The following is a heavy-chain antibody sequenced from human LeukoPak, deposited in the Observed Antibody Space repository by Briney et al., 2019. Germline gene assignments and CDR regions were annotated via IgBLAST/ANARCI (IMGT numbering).Heavy chain of an antibody. CDR1: GFTFSSYG. V-gene: IGHV3-33*01. D-gene: IGHD3-22*01. CDR2: ILYDGSNK. J-gene: IGHJ3*02. Sequence: GGSLRLSCAASGFTFSSYGMHWVRQAPGKGLEWVAVILYDGSNKYYADSVKGRFTISRDNSKNTLYLQMNSLRAEDTAVYYCARDIPPNYYDSSGYYYADAFDIWGQGTMVTVSS. CDR3: ARDIPPNYYDSSGYYYADAFDI.